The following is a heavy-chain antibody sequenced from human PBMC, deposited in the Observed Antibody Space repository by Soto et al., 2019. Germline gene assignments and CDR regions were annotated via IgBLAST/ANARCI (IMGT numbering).Heavy chain of an antibody. CDR3: ARQPGYSSGWYWDL. V-gene: IGHV4-59*08. CDR1: GGSISSYY. CDR2: IYYSGST. Sequence: PSETLSLTCTVSGGSISSYYWSWIRQPPGKGLEWIGYIYYSGSTNYNPSLKSRVTISVDTSKNQFSLKLSSVTAADTAVYYCARQPGYSSGWYWDLWGQGTLVTVSS. D-gene: IGHD6-19*01. J-gene: IGHJ5*02.